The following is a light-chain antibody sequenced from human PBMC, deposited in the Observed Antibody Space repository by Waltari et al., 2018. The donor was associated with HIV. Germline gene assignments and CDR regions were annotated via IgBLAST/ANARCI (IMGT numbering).Light chain of an antibody. CDR1: SSDVGGYTY. J-gene: IGLJ2*01. CDR3: RSYTSSSTLV. CDR2: EVS. V-gene: IGLV2-14*01. Sequence: QSALTQPASVPGSPGPPLTISCTGTSSDVGGYTYVSWYQQHPGQAPHLMIYEVSNRTAGVDTRFAGSKAGNTASLTIAGRQAEDEADYYCRSYTSSSTLVFGGGTKLTVL.